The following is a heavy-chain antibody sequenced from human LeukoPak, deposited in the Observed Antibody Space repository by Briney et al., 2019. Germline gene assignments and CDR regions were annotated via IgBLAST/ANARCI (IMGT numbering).Heavy chain of an antibody. CDR1: GGSISSGDYY. Sequence: SQTLSLTCTVSGGSISSGDYYWSWIRQPPGKGLEWIGYIYYSGSTYYNPSLKSRVTISVDTSKNQFSLKLSSVTAADTAVYYCASTKRGKYCSSTSCYIFDYWGQGTLVTVSP. CDR3: ASTKRGKYCSSTSCYIFDY. D-gene: IGHD2-2*02. V-gene: IGHV4-30-4*01. CDR2: IYYSGST. J-gene: IGHJ4*02.